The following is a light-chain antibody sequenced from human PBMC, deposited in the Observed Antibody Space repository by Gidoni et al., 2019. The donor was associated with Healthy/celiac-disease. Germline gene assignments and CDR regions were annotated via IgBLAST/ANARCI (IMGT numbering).Light chain of an antibody. CDR1: QSISSW. J-gene: IGKJ1*01. V-gene: IGKV1-5*03. Sequence: DIQITQSPSTLSASVGDRVTITCRASQSISSWLAWYQQKPGKAPKLLIYKASSLESGVPSRFSGSGSGTEFTLTISSLQPDDFATYYCQQYNRYPLTFGQGTKVEIK. CDR2: KAS. CDR3: QQYNRYPLT.